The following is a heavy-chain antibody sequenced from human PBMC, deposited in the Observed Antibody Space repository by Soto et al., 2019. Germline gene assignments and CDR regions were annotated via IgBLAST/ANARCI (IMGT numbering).Heavy chain of an antibody. CDR2: IYSGGST. CDR1: GFTVSDNY. CDR3: ANKVVAN. V-gene: IGHV3-66*01. Sequence: EVQLVESGGGLVQPGGSLRLACAVSGFTVSDNYMTWVRQAPGKGLECVSVIYSGGSTYYADSVKGRFTISRDKSKNTLYLQMNSRTAEDTAVYYCANKVVANWCQGTLVTVSS. D-gene: IGHD5-12*01. J-gene: IGHJ4*02.